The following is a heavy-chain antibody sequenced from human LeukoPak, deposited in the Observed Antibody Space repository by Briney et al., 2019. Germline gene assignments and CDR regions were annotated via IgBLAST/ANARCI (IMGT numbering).Heavy chain of an antibody. Sequence: SETLSLTCTVSGGSISSYYWSWIRQPPGKGLEWIGYIYYSGSTNYNPSLKSRVTISVDTSKNQFSLKLSSVTAADTAVYYCARERPVLYFDYWAREPWSPSPQ. D-gene: IGHD2-8*01. CDR2: IYYSGST. CDR3: ARERPVLYFDY. J-gene: IGHJ4*02. V-gene: IGHV4-59*01. CDR1: GGSISSYY.